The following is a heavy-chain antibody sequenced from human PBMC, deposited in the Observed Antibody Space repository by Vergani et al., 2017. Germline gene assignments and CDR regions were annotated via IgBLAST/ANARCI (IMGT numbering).Heavy chain of an antibody. D-gene: IGHD3/OR15-3a*01. J-gene: IGHJ5*02. CDR3: ARGTLDGGWTGLGPFDP. CDR1: GGSISSYY. V-gene: IGHV4-59*01. Sequence: QVQLQESGPGLVKPSETLSLTCTVSGGSISSYYWSWIRQPPGKGLEWIGYIYYSGSTNYNPSLKSRVTISVDTSKNQFSLKLSSVTAADTAVYYWARGTLDGGWTGLGPFDPWGQGTLVTVSS. CDR2: IYYSGST.